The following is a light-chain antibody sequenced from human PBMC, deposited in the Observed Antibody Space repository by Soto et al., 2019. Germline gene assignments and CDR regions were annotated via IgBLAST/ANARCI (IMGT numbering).Light chain of an antibody. CDR3: QQYKNCPIT. J-gene: IGKJ5*01. CDR2: GAS. V-gene: IGKV3-15*01. CDR1: QSVSSN. Sequence: EIVMTQSPATLSVSPGERATLSCRASQSVSSNLAWYQQKPGQAPRLLIYGASTRATGIPARFSGSGSGTEFTLPISSLQSEDFAVYYCQQYKNCPITFGQGTRLEIK.